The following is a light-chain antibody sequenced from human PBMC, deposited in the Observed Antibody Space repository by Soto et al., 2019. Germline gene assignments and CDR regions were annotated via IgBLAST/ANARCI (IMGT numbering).Light chain of an antibody. V-gene: IGKV1D-12*01. Sequence: DIQMTQSPSSVSASVGDKVTITCRASQGISTWLAWYQQKPGQAPKLLIXXXXXXXXXXXSRFSGSGXXXXXXLTINSLQPEDFATYYCQQGNSFPLTFGPGTKVDIK. CDR2: XXX. CDR1: QGISTW. J-gene: IGKJ3*01. CDR3: QQGNSFPLT.